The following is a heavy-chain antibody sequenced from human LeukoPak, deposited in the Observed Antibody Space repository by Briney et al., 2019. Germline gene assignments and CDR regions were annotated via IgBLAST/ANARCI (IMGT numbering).Heavy chain of an antibody. CDR3: AKDQGQAVGARRFDY. V-gene: IGHV3-23*01. CDR1: GFMFSNFA. J-gene: IGHJ4*02. Sequence: PGGSLRLSCAASGFMFSNFAMSWVRQAPGKGLEWVSTIYYSGGNTYSADSVKGRFTISRDNAKNTLYLQMNSLRAEDTAVYYCAKDQGQAVGARRFDYWGQGTLVTVSS. D-gene: IGHD6-6*01. CDR2: IYYSGGNT.